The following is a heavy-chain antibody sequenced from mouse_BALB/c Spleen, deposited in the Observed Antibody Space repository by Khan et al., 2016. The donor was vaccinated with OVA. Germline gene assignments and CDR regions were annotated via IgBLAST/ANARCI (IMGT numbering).Heavy chain of an antibody. CDR3: ARGGLLWYFDV. CDR1: GYSITSDYA. D-gene: IGHD2-3*01. J-gene: IGHJ1*01. V-gene: IGHV3-2*02. CDR2: ISYSGST. Sequence: EVQLQESGPGLVKPSQSLSLTCTVTGYSITSDYAWNWIRQFPGNKLEWMGYISYSGSTSYNPSLKSRISITRDTSKNQFFLQLNSVTTEDTATYYCARGGLLWYFDVWGAGTTVTVSS.